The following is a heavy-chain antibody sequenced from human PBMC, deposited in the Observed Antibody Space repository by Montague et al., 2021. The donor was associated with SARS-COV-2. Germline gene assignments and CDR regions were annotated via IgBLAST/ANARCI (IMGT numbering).Heavy chain of an antibody. CDR1: GGSISSSNW. CDR3: ASRGAGWLGSYPERFDY. V-gene: IGHV4-4*02. Sequence: SETLSLTCAVSGGSISSSNWWSWVRQPPGKGLEWIGEIYHSGSTNYNPSLKSRVTISVDKSKNQFSLKLSSVTAADTAVYYCASRGAGWLGSYPERFDYWGQGTLVTVSS. CDR2: IYHSGST. J-gene: IGHJ4*02. D-gene: IGHD1-26*01.